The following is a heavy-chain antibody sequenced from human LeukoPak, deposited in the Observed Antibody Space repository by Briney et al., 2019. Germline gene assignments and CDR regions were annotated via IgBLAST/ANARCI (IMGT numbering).Heavy chain of an antibody. Sequence: GGSLRLSCAASGFTCSSDARSWVRQSPGKGLEWVSAISGSGGRTYYADSVKGRFTISRDNSTNTLYLQMNSLRAEDTAVYYCAKDRGIAAAGSRFDYWGQGTLVTVSS. V-gene: IGHV3-23*01. J-gene: IGHJ4*02. D-gene: IGHD6-13*01. CDR2: ISGSGGRT. CDR1: GFTCSSDA. CDR3: AKDRGIAAAGSRFDY.